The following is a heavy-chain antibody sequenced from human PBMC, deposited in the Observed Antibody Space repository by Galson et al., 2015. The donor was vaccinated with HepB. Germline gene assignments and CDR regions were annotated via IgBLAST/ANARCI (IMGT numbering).Heavy chain of an antibody. CDR3: AREMTTMTLLDY. J-gene: IGHJ4*02. CDR2: INPKSGDT. Sequence: SVKVSCKASGNSFNSFAMNWVRQAHGQGLEWMGWINPKSGDTNDARRFRGRVTMTRDTSVNTAFMELSGLRLDDTAVYYCAREMTTMTLLDYWGQGTLVTVSS. V-gene: IGHV1-2*02. CDR1: GNSFNSFA. D-gene: IGHD4-17*01.